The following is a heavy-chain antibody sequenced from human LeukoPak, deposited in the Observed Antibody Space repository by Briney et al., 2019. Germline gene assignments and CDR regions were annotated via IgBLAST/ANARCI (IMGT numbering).Heavy chain of an antibody. J-gene: IGHJ4*02. Sequence: SGGSLRLSCAASGFTFSSYAMSWVRQAPGKGLEWVSGISGSGGSTYYVDSVKGRFTISRDNSKNTLYLQMNSLRAEDTAVYYCARPFAPPYCGGDCYSDYWGQGTLVTVSS. V-gene: IGHV3-23*01. CDR1: GFTFSSYA. CDR2: ISGSGGST. CDR3: ARPFAPPYCGGDCYSDY. D-gene: IGHD2-21*02.